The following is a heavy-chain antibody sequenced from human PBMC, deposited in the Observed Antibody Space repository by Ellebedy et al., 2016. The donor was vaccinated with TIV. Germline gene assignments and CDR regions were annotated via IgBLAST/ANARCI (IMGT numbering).Heavy chain of an antibody. CDR2: INTDGSIT. J-gene: IGHJ4*02. V-gene: IGHV3-74*01. Sequence: GESQKISCAASGFTFRSYWMHWVRQAPGKGLMWVSRINTDGSITYYADSVQDRFTISRDNAKNTLYLQMNSLRAEDTAVYYCIRDLAPTALWGKGTLVTVSS. CDR3: IRDLAPTAL. D-gene: IGHD6-13*01. CDR1: GFTFRSYW.